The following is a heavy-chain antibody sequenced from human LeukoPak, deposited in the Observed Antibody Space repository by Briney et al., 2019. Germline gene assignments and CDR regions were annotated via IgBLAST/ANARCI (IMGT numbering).Heavy chain of an antibody. V-gene: IGHV4-4*07. CDR1: GGSISTFF. CDR2: IYMGTT. D-gene: IGHD3-22*01. Sequence: SETLSLTCTVSGGSISTFFWTWIRQSAGKGLEWIGRIYMGTTYYNPSVESRATISVDTSNNRFSLKLTSLTAADTAVYYCARGTEMTSSSGYYSFDYWGRGSLVTVSS. J-gene: IGHJ4*02. CDR3: ARGTEMTSSSGYYSFDY.